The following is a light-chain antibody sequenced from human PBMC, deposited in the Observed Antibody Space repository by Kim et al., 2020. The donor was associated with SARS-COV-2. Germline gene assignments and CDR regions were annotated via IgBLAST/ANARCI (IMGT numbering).Light chain of an antibody. CDR2: GAS. CDR1: QSVSSSY. V-gene: IGKV3-20*01. J-gene: IGKJ4*01. CDR3: QQYGRSPLT. Sequence: LVLTLSPGTLSLSPGERATLSCRASQSVSSSYLAWYQQTPAQAPRLLIYGASSRTTGIPDRFSGSGSGTEFTLTISRLEPEDFAVYYSQQYGRSPLTFGGGTKVEIK.